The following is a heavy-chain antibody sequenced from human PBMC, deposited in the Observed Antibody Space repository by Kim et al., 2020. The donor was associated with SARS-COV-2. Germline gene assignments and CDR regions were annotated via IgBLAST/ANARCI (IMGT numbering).Heavy chain of an antibody. Sequence: GGSLRLSCAASGFTFSSYGMHWVRQAPGKGLEWVAVISYDGSNKYYADSVKGRFTISRDNSKNTLYLQMNSLRAEDTAVYYCAKDRPVMGYDSSGFDYWGQGTLVTVSS. CDR1: GFTFSSYG. CDR3: AKDRPVMGYDSSGFDY. J-gene: IGHJ4*02. CDR2: ISYDGSNK. V-gene: IGHV3-30*18. D-gene: IGHD3-22*01.